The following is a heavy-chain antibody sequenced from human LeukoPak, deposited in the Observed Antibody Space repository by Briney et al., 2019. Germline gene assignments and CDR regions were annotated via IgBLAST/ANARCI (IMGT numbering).Heavy chain of an antibody. Sequence: PSETLSPPCAVYGGSFSGYYWSWIRQPPGKGLEWIGEINHRGSTNYNPSLKSRVTISVDTSKTQFSPKLSSVTAADTAVYYCARRYSSSSFNWFDPWGQGTLVTVSS. J-gene: IGHJ5*02. D-gene: IGHD6-6*01. CDR2: INHRGST. CDR3: ARRYSSSSFNWFDP. CDR1: GGSFSGYY. V-gene: IGHV4-34*01.